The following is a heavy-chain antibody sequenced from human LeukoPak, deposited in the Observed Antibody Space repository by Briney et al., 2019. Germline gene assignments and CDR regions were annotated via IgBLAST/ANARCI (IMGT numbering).Heavy chain of an antibody. CDR2: IDPSDSYT. V-gene: IGHV5-10-1*01. CDR1: GYRFTSYW. J-gene: IGHJ4*02. CDR3: ARLRSSWYGTHFDY. Sequence: GESLKISCKGSGYRFTSYWISWVRQMPGKGPGWMGRIDPSDSYTNYSPSFQGHVTISADKSISTAYLQWSSLKASDTAMYYCARLRSSWYGTHFDYWGQGTLVTVSS. D-gene: IGHD6-13*01.